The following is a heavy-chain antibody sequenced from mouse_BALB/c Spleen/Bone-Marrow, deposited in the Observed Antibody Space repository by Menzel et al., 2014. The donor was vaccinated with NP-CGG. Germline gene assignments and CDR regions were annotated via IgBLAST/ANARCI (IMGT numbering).Heavy chain of an antibody. J-gene: IGHJ1*01. CDR2: IYPGSGNT. Sequence: QVQLQQSGPELVKPGASVKISCKASGYTFTDYCINWVKQKPGQGLEWIGWIYPGSGNTQYSEKFKGKATLTVDTSSNTAYMQLSSLTSEGTAVYFCARPPYYYGSRPYWYFDVWGAGTTVTVSS. CDR3: ARPPYYYGSRPYWYFDV. V-gene: IGHV1-84*02. CDR1: GYTFTDYC. D-gene: IGHD1-1*01.